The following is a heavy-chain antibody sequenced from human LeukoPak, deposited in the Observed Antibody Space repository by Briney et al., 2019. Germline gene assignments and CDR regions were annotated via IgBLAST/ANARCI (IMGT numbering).Heavy chain of an antibody. J-gene: IGHJ4*02. CDR2: INYWGHT. CDR3: APTNSNTGGGYDY. V-gene: IGHV4-39*01. Sequence: SETLSLTCTVSGGSISGSNYHWGWIRQPPGKGLEWIGSINYWGHTYYNPSLESRVTISVDTSKNQFSLKVSSVTAADTAFYYCAPTNSNTGGGYDYWGQGTLVTVSS. CDR1: GGSISGSNYH. D-gene: IGHD6-25*01.